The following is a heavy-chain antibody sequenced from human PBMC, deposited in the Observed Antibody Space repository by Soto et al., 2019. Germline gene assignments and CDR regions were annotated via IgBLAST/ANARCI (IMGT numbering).Heavy chain of an antibody. CDR1: GYTFTIYG. CDR2: ISGYNGNT. CDR3: AREGQAPYYYYGMDV. J-gene: IGHJ6*02. V-gene: IGHV1-18*01. Sequence: QVQVVQSGDEVKKPGASVNVSCKASGYTFTIYGFSWVRQAPGQGLEWMGWISGYNGNTKYAEKFQGRVTMTTDTSTSTAHMELRSLRSDDTAVYYCAREGQAPYYYYGMDVWGQGTAVTVSS.